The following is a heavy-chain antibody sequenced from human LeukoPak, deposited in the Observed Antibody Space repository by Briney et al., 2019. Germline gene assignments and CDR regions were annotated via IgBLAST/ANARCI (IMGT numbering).Heavy chain of an antibody. D-gene: IGHD1-7*01. Sequence: PGGALRLSCEASGFTFSSFEMNWVRQAPGKGLEWVSGISWNSGSIGYADSVKGRFTISRDNAKNSLYLQMNSLRAEDTALYYCAKALQPITGTTDDAFDIWGQGTMVTVSS. V-gene: IGHV3-9*01. CDR3: AKALQPITGTTDDAFDI. J-gene: IGHJ3*02. CDR2: ISWNSGSI. CDR1: GFTFSSFE.